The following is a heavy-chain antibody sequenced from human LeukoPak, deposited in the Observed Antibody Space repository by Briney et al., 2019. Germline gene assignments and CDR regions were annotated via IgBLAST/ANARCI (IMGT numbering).Heavy chain of an antibody. Sequence: PGGSLRLSCAASGFTFSNYWMSWVRQAPGKGLEWVANIWEDGSEKYYVDSVKGQFTISRDNAKNSLFLQMDSLRAEDTAVYYCARDLAGHYYGSGSSFDYWGQGTLVTVS. CDR1: GFTFSNYW. D-gene: IGHD3-10*01. CDR2: IWEDGSEK. CDR3: ARDLAGHYYGSGSSFDY. J-gene: IGHJ4*02. V-gene: IGHV3-7*01.